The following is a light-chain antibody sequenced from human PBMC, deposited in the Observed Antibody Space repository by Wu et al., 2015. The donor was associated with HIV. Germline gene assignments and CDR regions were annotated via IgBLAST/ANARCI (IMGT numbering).Light chain of an antibody. V-gene: IGKV1-39*01. CDR2: ASS. CDR3: QQSHSIPRT. CDR1: QNIIGF. Sequence: DIQMTQSPSSLSASVGDRVTLTCRASQNIIGFLNWYQQKPGKAPQLLIYASSYLQGGVPSRFSGSGSGSDFTLTINNLQVEDVATYYCQQSHSIPRTFGQRDQGGDQ. J-gene: IGKJ1*01.